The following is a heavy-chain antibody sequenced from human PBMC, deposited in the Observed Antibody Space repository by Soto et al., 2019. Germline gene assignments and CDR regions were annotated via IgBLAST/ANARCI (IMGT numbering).Heavy chain of an antibody. CDR3: AIDYCGNAGYFDY. CDR1: GGTFSSYA. CDR2: IIHIFGTA. Sequence: QVQLVQSGAEVKKPGSSVTVSCKASGGTFSSYAIRWVLQAPGQGLEWMGGIIHIFGTANYAQKFQGRVTITADESTSTAYMELSSLRSEDTAVYYCAIDYCGNAGYFDYWGQGTLVTVSS. J-gene: IGHJ4*02. V-gene: IGHV1-69*12. D-gene: IGHD4-17*01.